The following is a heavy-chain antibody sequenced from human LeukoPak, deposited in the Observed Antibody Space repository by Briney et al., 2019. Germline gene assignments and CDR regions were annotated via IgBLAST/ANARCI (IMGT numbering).Heavy chain of an antibody. CDR1: GFTFSSYE. CDR3: AKHPGDFTGIVNYYYMDV. V-gene: IGHV3-48*03. D-gene: IGHD1-26*01. CDR2: ISSSGSTI. Sequence: GGSLRLSCAASGFTFSSYEMNWVRQAPGKGLEWVSYISSSGSTIYYADSVKGRSTISRDNAKNSLYLQMNSLRAEDTAVYYCAKHPGDFTGIVNYYYMDVWGKGTTVTVSS. J-gene: IGHJ6*03.